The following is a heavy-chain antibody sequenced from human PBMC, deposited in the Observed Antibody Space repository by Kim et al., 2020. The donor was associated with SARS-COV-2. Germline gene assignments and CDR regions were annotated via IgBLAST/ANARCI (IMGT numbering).Heavy chain of an antibody. Sequence: NPSLKSRVTISVDKSKNQLSLKLTSVTAADTAVYYCAREVKQQLVFDFWGQGTLVTVSS. CDR3: AREVKQQLVFDF. D-gene: IGHD6-13*01. V-gene: IGHV4-4*02. J-gene: IGHJ4*01.